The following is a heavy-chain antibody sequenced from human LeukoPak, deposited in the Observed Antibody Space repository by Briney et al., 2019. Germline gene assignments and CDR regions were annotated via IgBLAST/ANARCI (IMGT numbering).Heavy chain of an antibody. D-gene: IGHD3-10*01. CDR1: GGSISSGGYY. Sequence: SETLSLTCTVSGGSISSGGYYWSWIRQHPGKGLEWIGYIYYSGSTYYNPSLKSRVTISVDTSKNQFSLKLSSVTAADTAVYYCARWHIGYGSGSYWWFDPWGQGTLVTVSS. CDR3: ARWHIGYGSGSYWWFDP. J-gene: IGHJ5*02. V-gene: IGHV4-31*03. CDR2: IYYSGST.